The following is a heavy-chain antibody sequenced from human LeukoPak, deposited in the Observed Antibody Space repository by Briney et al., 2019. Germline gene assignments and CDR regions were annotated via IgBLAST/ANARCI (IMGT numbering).Heavy chain of an antibody. J-gene: IGHJ4*02. CDR2: ISAYNGNT. Sequence: ASVKVSCKASGYTFTSYGISWVRQAPGQGLEWMGRISAYNGNTNYAQKLQGRVTMTTDTSTSTAYMELRSLRSDDTAVYYCARVFTMVRGVRVYYFDYWGQGTLVTVSS. CDR3: ARVFTMVRGVRVYYFDY. CDR1: GYTFTSYG. V-gene: IGHV1-18*01. D-gene: IGHD3-10*01.